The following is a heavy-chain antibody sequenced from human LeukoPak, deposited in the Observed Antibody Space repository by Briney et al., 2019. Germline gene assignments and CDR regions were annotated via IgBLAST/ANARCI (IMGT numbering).Heavy chain of an antibody. CDR2: MNPDNGDT. CDR3: ARGRLGGFDI. J-gene: IGHJ4*02. Sequence: ASVKVSCKASGYTFTNYNINWVRQAAGQGLEWMGEMNPDNGDTVYAQIFRGRVTLTRNTSLMTAYMEVHDLRSEDTAVYYCARGRLGGFDIWGQGTLVTVSS. D-gene: IGHD3-9*01. CDR1: GYTFTNYN. V-gene: IGHV1-8*01.